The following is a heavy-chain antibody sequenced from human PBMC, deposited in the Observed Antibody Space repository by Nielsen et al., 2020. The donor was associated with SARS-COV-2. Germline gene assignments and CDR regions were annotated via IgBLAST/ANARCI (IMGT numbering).Heavy chain of an antibody. Sequence: GGSLRLSCAASGFTFSSYGMHWVRQAPGKGLEWVAVIWYDGSNKYYADSVKGRFTISRDNSKNTLYLQMNSLRAEDTAVYYCAKDGDIVVVTNAFDIWGQGTMVTVSS. V-gene: IGHV3-30*02. CDR2: IWYDGSNK. CDR3: AKDGDIVVVTNAFDI. J-gene: IGHJ3*02. D-gene: IGHD2-21*02. CDR1: GFTFSSYG.